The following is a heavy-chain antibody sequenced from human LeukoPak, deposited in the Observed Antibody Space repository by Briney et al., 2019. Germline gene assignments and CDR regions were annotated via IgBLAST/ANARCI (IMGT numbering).Heavy chain of an antibody. D-gene: IGHD2-15*01. CDR3: AKEWGSWPLNWFDP. Sequence: GGSLRLSCAASGFTFSTYAMSWVRQAAGKGLEWVSLISGSGGGTYYADSVKGRFTISRDNSKNTLYLQMNSLRADDTAVYYCAKEWGSWPLNWFDPWGQGTLVTVSS. CDR2: ISGSGGGT. CDR1: GFTFSTYA. V-gene: IGHV3-23*01. J-gene: IGHJ5*02.